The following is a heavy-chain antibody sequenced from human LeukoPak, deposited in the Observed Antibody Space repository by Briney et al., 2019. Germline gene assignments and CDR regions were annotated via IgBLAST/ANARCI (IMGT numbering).Heavy chain of an antibody. CDR1: GGSISSSSYY. V-gene: IGHV4-39*01. CDR2: IYYSGST. D-gene: IGHD3-9*01. Sequence: PSETLSLTCTVSGGSISSSSYYWGWIRQPPGKGLEWIGSIYYSGSTYYNPSLKSRVTISVDTSKNQFSLKLSSVTAADTAVYYYARHRPYDILTGYYYYYYYMDVWGKGTTVTVSS. CDR3: ARHRPYDILTGYYYYYYYMDV. J-gene: IGHJ6*03.